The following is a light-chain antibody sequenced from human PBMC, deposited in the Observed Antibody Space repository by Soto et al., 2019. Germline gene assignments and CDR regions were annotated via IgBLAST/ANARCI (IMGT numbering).Light chain of an antibody. V-gene: IGKV1-39*01. CDR3: QQSGDTPPWT. J-gene: IGKJ1*01. CDR2: AAS. Sequence: DIQMTQSPSSLSASVGDRVIITCRASQSISKYLNSYQHKPGKVPTLLIYAASSLQSGVPSRFSGSGSGTEFTLTITSLQPEDFATYYCQQSGDTPPWTFGQGTKVDIK. CDR1: QSISKY.